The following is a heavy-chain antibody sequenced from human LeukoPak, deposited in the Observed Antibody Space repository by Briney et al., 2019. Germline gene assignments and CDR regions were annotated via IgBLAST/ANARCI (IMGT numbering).Heavy chain of an antibody. V-gene: IGHV3-20*04. Sequence: GGSLRLSCAASGFTFDDYGMSWVRQAPGKGLEWVSGINWNGGSTGYADSVKGRFTISRDNAKNSLYLQMNSLKAEDTALYYCARVTYSGYDLKESGFDYWGQGTLVTVSS. D-gene: IGHD5-12*01. CDR3: ARVTYSGYDLKESGFDY. J-gene: IGHJ4*02. CDR1: GFTFDDYG. CDR2: INWNGGST.